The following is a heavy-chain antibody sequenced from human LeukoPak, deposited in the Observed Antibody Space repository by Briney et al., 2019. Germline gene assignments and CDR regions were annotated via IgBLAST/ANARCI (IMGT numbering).Heavy chain of an antibody. CDR3: ARRITGTMGGYYYGMDV. CDR1: GFTFSSYA. V-gene: IGHV3-48*04. D-gene: IGHD1-20*01. CDR2: ISSSGSTI. J-gene: IGHJ6*02. Sequence: GGSLRLSCAASGFTFSSYAMSWVRQAPGKGLEWVSYISSSGSTIYYADSVKGRFTISRDNAKNSLYLQMNSLRAEDTAVYYCARRITGTMGGYYYGMDVWGQGTTVTVSS.